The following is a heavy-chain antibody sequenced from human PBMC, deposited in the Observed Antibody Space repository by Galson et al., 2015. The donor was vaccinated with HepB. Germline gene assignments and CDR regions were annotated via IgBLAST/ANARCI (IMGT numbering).Heavy chain of an antibody. CDR3: AGVPSGKRLDY. CDR1: GFTFSSYA. V-gene: IGHV3-23*01. CDR2: FGDGGDI. J-gene: IGHJ4*02. Sequence: SLRLSCAASGFTFSSYAMTWVRQAPGKGPEWVSTFGDGGDIYYADSVKGRFTISRDNSRNTLYLQMNSLRADDTAVYYCAGVPSGKRLDYWGQGTLVTASS. D-gene: IGHD2-2*01.